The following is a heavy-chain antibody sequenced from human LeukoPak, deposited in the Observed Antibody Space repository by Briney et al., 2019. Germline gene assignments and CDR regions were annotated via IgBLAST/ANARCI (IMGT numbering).Heavy chain of an antibody. CDR1: VYSISSDYY. D-gene: IGHD6-19*01. V-gene: IGHV4-38-2*02. J-gene: IGHJ5*02. CDR3: ARDRPTLSGWSWFDP. Sequence: SGTLSLTCAVSVYSISSDYYWGWIRQSPGKGLEWIGTISHSGSTYYNPSLKSRVTISVDKSKNQFSLKLTSVTAADTAVYYCARDRPTLSGWSWFDPWGQGTLVTVSS. CDR2: ISHSGST.